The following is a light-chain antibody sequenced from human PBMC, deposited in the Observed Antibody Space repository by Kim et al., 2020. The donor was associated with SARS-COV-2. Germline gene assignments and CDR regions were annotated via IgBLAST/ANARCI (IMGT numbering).Light chain of an antibody. CDR3: QQTYSASRT. CDR1: QDISRY. V-gene: IGKV1-39*01. Sequence: AAVGARVTSTCRASQDISRYLNWYQQKPGKAPKLLIYTASSLQSGVPSRFTGSGSETDFTLTISSLQPEDFATYYCQQTYSASRTFGQGTKVDIK. CDR2: TAS. J-gene: IGKJ1*01.